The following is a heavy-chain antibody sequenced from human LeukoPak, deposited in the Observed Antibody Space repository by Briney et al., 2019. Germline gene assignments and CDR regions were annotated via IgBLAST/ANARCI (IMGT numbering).Heavy chain of an antibody. J-gene: IGHJ5*02. CDR3: ARGSYDFWSGHPPRFDP. V-gene: IGHV4-59*12. D-gene: IGHD3-3*01. CDR1: GGSISNYY. CDR2: IYYSGST. Sequence: SETLSLTCTVSGGSISNYYWSWIRQPPGKGLERIGYIYYSGSTNYNPSLKSRVTLSVDTSKNQFSLKLSSVTAADTAVYYCARGSYDFWSGHPPRFDPWGQGTLVTVSS.